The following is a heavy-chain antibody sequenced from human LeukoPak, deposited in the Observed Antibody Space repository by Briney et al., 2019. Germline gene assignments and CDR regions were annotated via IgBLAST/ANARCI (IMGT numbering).Heavy chain of an antibody. CDR1: GFTLSSYA. D-gene: IGHD3-22*01. J-gene: IGHJ3*02. CDR2: ISYDGSNK. V-gene: IGHV3-30-3*01. CDR3: AKDYYDSSGYGKAFDI. Sequence: GGSLRLSCAASGFTLSSYAMHWVRQAPGKGLEWVAVISYDGSNKYYADSVKGRFTISRDNSKNKLYLQMNSLRAEDTAVYYCAKDYYDSSGYGKAFDIWGQGTMVTVSS.